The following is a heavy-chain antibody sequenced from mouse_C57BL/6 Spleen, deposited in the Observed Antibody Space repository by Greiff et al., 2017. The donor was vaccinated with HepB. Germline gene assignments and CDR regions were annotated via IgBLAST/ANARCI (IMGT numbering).Heavy chain of an antibody. D-gene: IGHD2-5*01. J-gene: IGHJ2*01. CDR2: IYPRDGST. CDR3: ARWPYDYSNVFDY. V-gene: IGHV1-85*01. Sequence: QVQLKQSGPELVKPGASVKLSCKASGYTFTSYDINWVKQRPGQGLEWIGWIYPRDGSTKYNEKFKGKATLTVDTSSSTAYMELHSLTSEDSAVYFCARWPYDYSNVFDYWGQGTTLTVSS. CDR1: GYTFTSYD.